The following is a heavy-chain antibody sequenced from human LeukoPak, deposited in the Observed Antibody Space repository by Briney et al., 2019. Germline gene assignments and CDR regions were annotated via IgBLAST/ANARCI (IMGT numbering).Heavy chain of an antibody. CDR1: GGSISSGGYY. J-gene: IGHJ2*01. V-gene: IGHV4-31*03. CDR3: ARDRGFHHYWYFDL. CDR2: IYYSGST. D-gene: IGHD3-10*01. Sequence: KTSETLSLTCTVSGGSISSGGYYWSWIRQHPGKGLEWIGYIYYSGSTYYNPSLKSRVTISVDTSKNQFSLKLSSVTAADTAVYYCARDRGFHHYWYFDLWGRGTLVTVSS.